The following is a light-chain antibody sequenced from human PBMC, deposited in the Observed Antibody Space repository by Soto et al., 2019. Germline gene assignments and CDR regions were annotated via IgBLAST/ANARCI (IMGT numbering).Light chain of an antibody. CDR2: EVT. J-gene: IGLJ1*01. CDR1: SGDVGGYNY. CDR3: SSYTTSRTLV. Sequence: QSALTQPASVSASPGQSVTISCAGTSGDVGGYNYVSWYQQRPGRAPKLMIYEVTYRPSGVSNRFSGSKSGNTASLTISGLQAEDEADYYCSSYTTSRTLVFGTGNKVT. V-gene: IGLV2-14*01.